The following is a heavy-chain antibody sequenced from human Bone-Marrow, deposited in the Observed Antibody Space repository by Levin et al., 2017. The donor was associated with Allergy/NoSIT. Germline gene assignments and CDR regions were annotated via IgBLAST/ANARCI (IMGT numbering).Heavy chain of an antibody. D-gene: IGHD3-3*01. V-gene: IGHV4-39*01. CDR2: IYYSGST. J-gene: IGHJ4*02. Sequence: SQTLSLPCTVSGGSISSSSYYWGWIRQPPGKGLEWIGSIYYSGSTYYNPSLKSRVTISVDTSKNQFSLKLSSVTAADTAVYYCARHANGDFWSGYLDYWGQGTLVTVSS. CDR1: GGSISSSSYY. CDR3: ARHANGDFWSGYLDY.